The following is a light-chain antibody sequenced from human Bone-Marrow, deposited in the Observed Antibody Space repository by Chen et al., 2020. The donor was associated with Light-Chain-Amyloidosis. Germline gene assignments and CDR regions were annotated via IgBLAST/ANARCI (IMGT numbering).Light chain of an antibody. J-gene: IGLJ1*01. CDR1: SSDVGGDNH. CDR2: EVT. V-gene: IGLV2-14*01. Sequence: QSALTHPASVPGSPGQSITIPCIGTSSDVGGDNHVSWYQQHPDKAPKLMIYEVTNRPSWVPDRFSGAKSDNTAALTISGLQNEDEADYFCSSYTITNTRVFGSGTRVTVL. CDR3: SSYTITNTRV.